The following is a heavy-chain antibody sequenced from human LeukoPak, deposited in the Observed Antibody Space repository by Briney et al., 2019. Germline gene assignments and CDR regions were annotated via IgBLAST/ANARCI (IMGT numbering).Heavy chain of an antibody. CDR2: IIPIFGTA. J-gene: IGHJ3*02. Sequence: ASVKVSCRASGGTFSSYAISWVRQAPGQGLEWMGGIIPIFGTANYAQKFQGRVTITADESTSTAYMELSSLRSEDTAVYYCARDWGIAAAGDAFDIWGQGTMVTVSS. CDR1: GGTFSSYA. CDR3: ARDWGIAAAGDAFDI. D-gene: IGHD6-13*01. V-gene: IGHV1-69*01.